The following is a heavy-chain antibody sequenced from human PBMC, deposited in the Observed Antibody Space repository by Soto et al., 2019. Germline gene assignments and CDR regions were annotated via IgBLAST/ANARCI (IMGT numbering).Heavy chain of an antibody. CDR1: GFTFSSYA. D-gene: IGHD2-8*01. V-gene: IGHV3-23*01. J-gene: IGHJ6*03. CDR3: AGCPTRLYYYYYMAV. CDR2: ISGGGDNT. Sequence: EVQLLESEGGLVQPGGSLRLSCAASGFTFSSYAMSWVRQAPGKGPEGVSSISGGGDNTYYVDSVKGRFTISRDNSNNPQQLQMTSLRAEDTAFYYCAGCPTRLYYYYYMAVWGKGTTVTVSS.